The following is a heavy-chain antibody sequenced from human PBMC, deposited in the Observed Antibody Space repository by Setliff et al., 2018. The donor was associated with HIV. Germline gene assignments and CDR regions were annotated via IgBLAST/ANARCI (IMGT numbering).Heavy chain of an antibody. CDR1: GFNFTEYA. V-gene: IGHV3-7*01. D-gene: IGHD3-10*01. J-gene: IGHJ6*02. CDR3: ARKLRPGHGVDV. Sequence: PGGSLRLSCTASGFNFTEYAMCWVRQAPGKGLEWVANIGQDGSEKNYVDSVKGRFTISRDNAKNSMDLQMNSLRAEDTAIYYCARKLRPGHGVDVWGQGTTVTVSS. CDR2: IGQDGSEK.